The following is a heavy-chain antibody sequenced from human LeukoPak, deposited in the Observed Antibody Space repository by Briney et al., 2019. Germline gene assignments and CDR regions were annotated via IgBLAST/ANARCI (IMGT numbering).Heavy chain of an antibody. CDR3: ARGRVSSSTWHSTYYYYFYMDV. V-gene: IGHV4-39*07. Sequence: SETLSLTCTVSGGSISSSRYYWGWVRQTPGKGLEWIASLSDSGSRYYNPSLRPRLIISVDTSNNQFSLQLSSVTAADTAVYFCARGRVSSSTWHSTYYYYFYMDVWGKGTTVTVSS. J-gene: IGHJ6*03. D-gene: IGHD4-11*01. CDR2: LSDSGSR. CDR1: GGSISSSRYY.